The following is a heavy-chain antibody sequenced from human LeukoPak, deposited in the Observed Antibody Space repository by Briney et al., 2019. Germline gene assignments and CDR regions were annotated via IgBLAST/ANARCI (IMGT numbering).Heavy chain of an antibody. J-gene: IGHJ3*02. V-gene: IGHV1-69*05. CDR1: GGTFSSYA. CDR2: IIPIFGTA. Sequence: GASVKVSCKASGGTFSSYAISWVRQAPGQGLEWMGGIIPIFGTANYAQKFQGRVTITTDESTSTAYMELSSLRSEDTAVYYCASRGYYYDSSGSSGAFDIWGQGTMVTVSP. CDR3: ASRGYYYDSSGSSGAFDI. D-gene: IGHD3-22*01.